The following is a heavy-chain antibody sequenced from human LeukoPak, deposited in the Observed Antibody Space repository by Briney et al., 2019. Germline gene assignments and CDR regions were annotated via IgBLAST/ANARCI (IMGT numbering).Heavy chain of an antibody. D-gene: IGHD1-26*01. J-gene: IGHJ4*02. CDR1: GGSISSYY. Sequence: SETLSLTCTVSGGSISSYYWSWLRQPPGKGLEWIGYIYYSGSTNYNPSLKSRVTISVDTSKNQFSLKLSSVTAADTAVYYCARELMGASTYWGQGTLVTVSS. CDR2: IYYSGST. V-gene: IGHV4-59*01. CDR3: ARELMGASTY.